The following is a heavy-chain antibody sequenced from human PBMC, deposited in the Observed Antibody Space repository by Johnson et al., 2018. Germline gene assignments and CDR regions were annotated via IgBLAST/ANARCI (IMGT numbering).Heavy chain of an antibody. CDR3: ARDWGGSGSYLFAFDI. J-gene: IGHJ3*02. V-gene: IGHV3-33*01. CDR1: GFTFSSYG. CDR2: IWYDGSNK. D-gene: IGHD1-26*01. Sequence: QVQLVQSGGGVVQPGRSLRLSCAASGFTFSSYGMHWVRQAPGKGLEWVAVIWYDGSNKYYADSVKGRFPISRDNSKNTRYLQMNSLRAEDTAVYYCARDWGGSGSYLFAFDIWGQGTMVTVSS.